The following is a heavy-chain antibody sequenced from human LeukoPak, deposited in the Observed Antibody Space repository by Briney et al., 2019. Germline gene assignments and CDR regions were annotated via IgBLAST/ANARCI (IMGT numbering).Heavy chain of an antibody. Sequence: GASVTVSCKASGYTFSNYYMHWVRQAPGQGLEWIGVITTSGGSTSYAQDFQGRVTMTRDTSTSTVYMELTSLGSEDTAVYYCARVQTIAAVGPDFDYWGQGTLVTVSS. V-gene: IGHV1-46*01. D-gene: IGHD6-13*01. CDR2: ITTSGGST. J-gene: IGHJ4*02. CDR1: GYTFSNYY. CDR3: ARVQTIAAVGPDFDY.